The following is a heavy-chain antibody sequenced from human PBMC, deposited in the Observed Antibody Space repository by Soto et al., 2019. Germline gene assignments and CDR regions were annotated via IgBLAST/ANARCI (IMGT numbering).Heavy chain of an antibody. V-gene: IGHV1-69*13. J-gene: IGHJ6*02. CDR2: IIPVFGTA. CDR3: ARDGGSYYYYYGMDV. Sequence: SVKVSCKASGGTFSSYAISWVRQAPGQGLEWMGGIIPVFGTANYAQKFQGRVTITADESTSTAYMELSSLRSEDTAVYYCARDGGSYYYYYGMDVWGQGTTVTVSS. D-gene: IGHD1-26*01. CDR1: GGTFSSYA.